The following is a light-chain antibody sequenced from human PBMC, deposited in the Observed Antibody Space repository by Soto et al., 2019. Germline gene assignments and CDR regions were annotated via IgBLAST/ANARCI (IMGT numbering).Light chain of an antibody. CDR1: SRDVGGYNY. Sequence: SAPTQPAPPSGAPGQARTISCTGTSRDVGGYNYVSWYQQHPGKAPKLMISDVSNRPSGVSIRFSGSKSGNTASLTISGLQAEDEADYYCNSYSSSTTLYLFGTGTKVTVL. J-gene: IGLJ1*01. CDR3: NSYSSSTTLYL. CDR2: DVS. V-gene: IGLV2-14*01.